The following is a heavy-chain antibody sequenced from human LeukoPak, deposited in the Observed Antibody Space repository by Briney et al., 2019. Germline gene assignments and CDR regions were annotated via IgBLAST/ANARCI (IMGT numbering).Heavy chain of an antibody. CDR2: IRSKAYGGTT. CDR1: GFTFGDYA. D-gene: IGHD3-22*01. CDR3: TRDRQYYDSSGYYPRGDWFDP. Sequence: PGRSLRLSCTASGFTFGDYAMSWVRQAPGKGLEWVGFIRSKAYGGTTEYAASVKGRFTISRDDSKSIAYLQMNSLKTEDTAVYYCTRDRQYYDSSGYYPRGDWFDPWGQGTLVTVSS. V-gene: IGHV3-49*04. J-gene: IGHJ5*02.